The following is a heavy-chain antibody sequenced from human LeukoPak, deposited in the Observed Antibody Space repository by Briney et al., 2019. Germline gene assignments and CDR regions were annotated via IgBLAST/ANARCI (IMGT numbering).Heavy chain of an antibody. D-gene: IGHD2-2*01. V-gene: IGHV4-34*01. J-gene: IGHJ6*03. CDR2: INHSGST. CDR1: GGSFSGYY. Sequence: SETLSLTCAVYGGSFSGYYWSWIRQPPGKWLEWIGEINHSGSTNYNPSLKSRVTISVDTSKNQFSLKLSSVTAADTAVYCARLKCSSTSCFYYYYMDVWGKGTTVTISS. CDR3: ARLKCSSTSCFYYYYMDV.